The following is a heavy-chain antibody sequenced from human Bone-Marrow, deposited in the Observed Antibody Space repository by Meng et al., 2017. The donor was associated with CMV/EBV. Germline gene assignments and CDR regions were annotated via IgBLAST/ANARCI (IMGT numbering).Heavy chain of an antibody. Sequence: SCAASGFTFSSYSMNWVRQAPGKGLEWVSSISSSSSYIYYADSVKGRFTISRDNAKNSLYLQMNSLRAEDTAVYYCARGSIVVVIGAFDIWGQGTMVTVSS. J-gene: IGHJ3*02. CDR2: ISSSSSYI. V-gene: IGHV3-21*01. CDR3: ARGSIVVVIGAFDI. CDR1: GFTFSSYS. D-gene: IGHD3-22*01.